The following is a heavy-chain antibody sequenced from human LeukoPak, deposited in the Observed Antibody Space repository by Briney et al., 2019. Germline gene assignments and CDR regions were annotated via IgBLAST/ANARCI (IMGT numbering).Heavy chain of an antibody. V-gene: IGHV3-48*01. J-gene: IGHJ6*02. CDR3: ARDPAQGNYYYYGMDV. Sequence: PGGSLRLSCAASRFIFTSYNMKWVRQAPGKGLEWLSNISGSSSSIYYADSVKGRFTISRHNSKNTLYLQMNSLRAEDTAVYYCARDPAQGNYYYYGMDVWGQGTTVTVSS. CDR2: ISGSSSSI. CDR1: RFIFTSYN.